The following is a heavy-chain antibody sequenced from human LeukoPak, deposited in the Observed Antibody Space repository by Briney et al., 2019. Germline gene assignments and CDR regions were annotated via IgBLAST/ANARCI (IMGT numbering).Heavy chain of an antibody. CDR3: AKHKENYGDSCLDDY. CDR1: GFTFSSTS. Sequence: GGSLRLSCAASGFTFSSTSMSWVRQAPGKGLEWVAVTVGGGDGTYYADSVKGRFTISRDNSKNTLYLQMNSLRGEDTAVYYCAKHKENYGDSCLDDYWGQGTLVTVSS. J-gene: IGHJ4*02. CDR2: TVGGGDGT. V-gene: IGHV3-23*01. D-gene: IGHD4-17*01.